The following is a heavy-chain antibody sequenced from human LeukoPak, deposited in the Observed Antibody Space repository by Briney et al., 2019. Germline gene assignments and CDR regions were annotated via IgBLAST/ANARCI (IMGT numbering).Heavy chain of an antibody. V-gene: IGHV3-23*01. CDR2: IRESSGDT. J-gene: IGHJ4*02. CDR3: AKRPISGDDKSFDY. CDR1: GFTVINYA. D-gene: IGHD2-21*01. Sequence: GGSLRLSCEASGFTVINYAMNWVRQAPGKGLEWVSTIRESSGDTYYEDSVKGRFTIYRDISKNTVYLQMNSLRVEDTAVYFCAKRPISGDDKSFDYWGQGLLVTVSS.